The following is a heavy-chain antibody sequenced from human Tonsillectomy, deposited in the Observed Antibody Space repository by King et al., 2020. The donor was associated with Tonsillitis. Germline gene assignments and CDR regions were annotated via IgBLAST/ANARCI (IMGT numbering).Heavy chain of an antibody. Sequence: VQLVESGGGLVQPGGSLRLSCAASGFTFSTYDMSWVRQAPGKGLEWVSTIYSSGGRAYYANSVKGRFTISGDNSNNTRYLQMNSLRAGDTAVYFCAAARWGGGGDAFDIWGPGTMVTVSS. V-gene: IGHV3-23*04. CDR1: GFTFSTYD. J-gene: IGHJ3*02. D-gene: IGHD3-16*01. CDR3: AAARWGGGGDAFDI. CDR2: IYSSGGRA.